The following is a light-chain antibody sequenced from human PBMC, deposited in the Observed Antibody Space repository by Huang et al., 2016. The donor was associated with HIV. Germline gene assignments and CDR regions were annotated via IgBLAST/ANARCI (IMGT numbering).Light chain of an antibody. CDR2: SAS. J-gene: IGKJ5*01. CDR1: QSVGTY. Sequence: IQMTQSPTSLSASVGDRVFISCRTSQSVGTYWNWYQQKPGKAPKLLISSASTLHNGVPSRFSGGGSGTVFTLTIRGLQFDDFATYFCQQSYGALSSFGPGTRL. CDR3: QQSYGALSS. V-gene: IGKV1-39*01.